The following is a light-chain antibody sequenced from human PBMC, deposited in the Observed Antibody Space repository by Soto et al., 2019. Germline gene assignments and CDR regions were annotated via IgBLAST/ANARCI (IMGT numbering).Light chain of an antibody. CDR1: SSDVGTYNR. CDR2: EVS. V-gene: IGLV2-18*02. Sequence: QSALTQPPSVSGSPGQSVTISCSGTSSDVGTYNRVSWYQQPPGTAPKLVISEVSNRPSGVPDRFSGSKSGNTASLTISGLQAGDEADYYCFSYTTTNTYVFGTGTKVTVL. J-gene: IGLJ1*01. CDR3: FSYTTTNTYV.